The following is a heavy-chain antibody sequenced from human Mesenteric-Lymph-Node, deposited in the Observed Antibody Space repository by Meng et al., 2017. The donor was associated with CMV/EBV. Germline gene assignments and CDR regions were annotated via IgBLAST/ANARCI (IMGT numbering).Heavy chain of an antibody. D-gene: IGHD2-15*01. V-gene: IGHV3-9*01. CDR1: GFIFDDYA. J-gene: IGHJ4*02. CDR2: ISWNSGSI. CDR3: AKEGG. Sequence: SLKISCAASGFIFDDYAMHWVRQAPGKGLEWVSGISWNSGSIGYADSVKGRFTISRDNAKNSLYLQMNSLRAEDTALYYCAKEGGWGQGTLVTVSS.